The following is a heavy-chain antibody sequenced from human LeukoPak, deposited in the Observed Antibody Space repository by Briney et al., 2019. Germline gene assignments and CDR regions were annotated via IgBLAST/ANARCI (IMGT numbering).Heavy chain of an antibody. CDR3: ARDLAWGAFDY. CDR2: IDSDGGTT. D-gene: IGHD7-27*01. CDR1: GLSVSNSY. V-gene: IGHV3-74*01. J-gene: IGHJ4*02. Sequence: GGSLRLSCAASGLSVSNSYISWVRQTPGKGLEWVSRIDSDGGTTSYADSVKGRFTISRDDSKNTLSLQMNSLRVEDTAVYYCARDLAWGAFDYWGQGTLVTVSS.